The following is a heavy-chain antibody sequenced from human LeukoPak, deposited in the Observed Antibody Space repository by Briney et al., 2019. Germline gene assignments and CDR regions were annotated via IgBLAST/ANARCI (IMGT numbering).Heavy chain of an antibody. J-gene: IGHJ6*02. Sequence: SETLSLTCTVSAVSLSTIYYQWGWIRQPPGKGLEWIGTISYTGITYYNPSLKSRVTMSVDTSKNEFSLWLSSVTATDTSVYYYARFFGQSMVASDPYGMDVWGQGTTVTVSS. CDR2: ISYTGIT. V-gene: IGHV4-39*01. CDR3: ARFFGQSMVASDPYGMDV. CDR1: AVSLSTIYYQ. D-gene: IGHD6-19*01.